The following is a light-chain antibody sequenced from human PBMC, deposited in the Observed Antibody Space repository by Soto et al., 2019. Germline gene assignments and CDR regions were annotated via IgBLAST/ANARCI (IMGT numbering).Light chain of an antibody. CDR1: QSVSSSY. CDR3: QQYGSSPWT. Sequence: TQTRAAQSLSPGERTTLSCRASQSVSSSYLAWYQQKPGQAPRLLIYGASSRATGIPDRFSGSGSGTEFTLTISSLEPEDFAVYYCQQYGSSPWTFGQGTKVDIK. V-gene: IGKV3-20*01. J-gene: IGKJ1*01. CDR2: GAS.